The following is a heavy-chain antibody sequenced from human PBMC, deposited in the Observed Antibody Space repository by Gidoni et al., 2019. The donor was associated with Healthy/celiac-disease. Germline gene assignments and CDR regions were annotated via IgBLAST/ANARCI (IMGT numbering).Heavy chain of an antibody. CDR1: GGTFSTSG. J-gene: IGHJ6*02. V-gene: IGHV1-69*01. Sequence: QVQLVQSGAEVKKPGSSVKVSCKASGGTFSTSGLRWVRQAPGPGLEWVGGIVPVFGTGDYAQKFQGRVTITADESTSTAYMELSNLRSEDTAVYYCARKGERWDVLEKFYFGVDVWGQGTTVTVSS. CDR2: IVPVFGTG. D-gene: IGHD3-10*01. CDR3: ARKGERWDVLEKFYFGVDV.